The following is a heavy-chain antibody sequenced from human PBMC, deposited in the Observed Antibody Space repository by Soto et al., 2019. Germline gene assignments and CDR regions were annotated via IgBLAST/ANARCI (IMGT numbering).Heavy chain of an antibody. D-gene: IGHD3-16*01. Sequence: GGSLRLSCAASGFTFSDYSMNWVRQAPGRGLEWVSYISSSSFTIHYADSVEGRFAISRDNAKNSLYLQMNSLRAEDTAVYYCAKEGGGYFDYWGQGTLVTVSS. V-gene: IGHV3-48*01. CDR1: GFTFSDYS. J-gene: IGHJ4*02. CDR3: AKEGGGYFDY. CDR2: ISSSSFTI.